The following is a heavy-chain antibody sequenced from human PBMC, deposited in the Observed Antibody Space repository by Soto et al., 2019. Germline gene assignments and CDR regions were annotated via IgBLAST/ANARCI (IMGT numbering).Heavy chain of an antibody. V-gene: IGHV1-18*01. CDR1: GYTFTSYG. Sequence: QVQLVQSGAEVKKPGASVKVSCKASGYTFTSYGISWVRQAPGQGLEWMGWISAYNGNTNYAQKLQGRVTMTTDTSTSTSYMELRSMRSDDTAVYYCARDGVDTATGYYYGMDVWGQGTTVTVSS. CDR3: ARDGVDTATGYYYGMDV. D-gene: IGHD5-18*01. CDR2: ISAYNGNT. J-gene: IGHJ6*02.